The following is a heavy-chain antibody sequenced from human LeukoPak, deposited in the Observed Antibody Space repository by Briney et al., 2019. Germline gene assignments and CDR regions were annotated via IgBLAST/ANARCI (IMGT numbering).Heavy chain of an antibody. D-gene: IGHD6-13*01. V-gene: IGHV4-39*07. J-gene: IGHJ2*01. Sequence: PSETLSLTCNVSGASMSNYYWVWIRQPPGKGLEWIGSIYHSGTTYSGSTYYNPSFKSRVTISVDTSKNQFSLKLSSVTAADTAVYYCARVYYSSSYDYWYFDLWGRGTLVTVSS. CDR3: ARVYYSSSYDYWYFDL. CDR2: IYHSGTTYSGST. CDR1: GASMSNYY.